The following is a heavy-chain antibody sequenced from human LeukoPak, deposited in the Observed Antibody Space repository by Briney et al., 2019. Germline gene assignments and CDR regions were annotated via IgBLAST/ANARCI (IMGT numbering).Heavy chain of an antibody. J-gene: IGHJ4*02. Sequence: GGSLRLSCAASGFTFSSYGIHWVRQAPGKGLEWVAFIRYDGSNKYYADSVKGRFTISRDNSKNTLYLQMNSLRAEDTAVYYCARGGPRIAAADILYWGQGTLVTVSS. CDR3: ARGGPRIAAADILY. D-gene: IGHD6-13*01. CDR2: IRYDGSNK. CDR1: GFTFSSYG. V-gene: IGHV3-30*02.